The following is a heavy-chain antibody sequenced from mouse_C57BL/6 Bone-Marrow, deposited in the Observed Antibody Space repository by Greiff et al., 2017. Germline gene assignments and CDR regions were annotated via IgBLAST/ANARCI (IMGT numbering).Heavy chain of an antibody. CDR3: ARHRDGSSYSWFAY. Sequence: EVQGVESGGGLVQPGGSLKLSCAASGFTFSDYYMYWVRQTPEKRLEWVAYISNGGGSTYYPDTVKGRFTISRDNAKNTLYLQMSRLKSEDTAMYYCARHRDGSSYSWFAYWGQGTLVTVSA. CDR1: GFTFSDYY. D-gene: IGHD1-1*01. V-gene: IGHV5-12*01. J-gene: IGHJ3*01. CDR2: ISNGGGST.